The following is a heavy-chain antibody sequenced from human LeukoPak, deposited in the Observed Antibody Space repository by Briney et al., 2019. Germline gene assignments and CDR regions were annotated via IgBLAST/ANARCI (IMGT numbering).Heavy chain of an antibody. D-gene: IGHD5-18*01. V-gene: IGHV3-11*04. Sequence: GGSLRLSCAASGFTFSDYYMSWIRQAPGKELEWVSYISSSGSTIYYADSVKGRFTISRDNAKNSLYLQMNNLRVEDTAVYHCARDQPIGYNYGYPFDNWGQGTLVTVSS. CDR1: GFTFSDYY. CDR3: ARDQPIGYNYGYPFDN. J-gene: IGHJ4*02. CDR2: ISSSGSTI.